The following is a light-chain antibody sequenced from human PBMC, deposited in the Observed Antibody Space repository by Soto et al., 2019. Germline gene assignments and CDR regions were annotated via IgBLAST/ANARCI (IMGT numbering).Light chain of an antibody. CDR3: SAYTNRGTLDI. CDR2: DVR. J-gene: IGLJ1*01. V-gene: IGLV2-14*01. Sequence: QSALTQPASVSGSPGQSITISCTGTSSDVGGYNYVSWYQQHPGKAPKLMIYDVRDRPSGVSNRFSGSKSGNTASLTISGLQAEDEADYYCSAYTNRGTLDIFGTGTKLTVL. CDR1: SSDVGGYNY.